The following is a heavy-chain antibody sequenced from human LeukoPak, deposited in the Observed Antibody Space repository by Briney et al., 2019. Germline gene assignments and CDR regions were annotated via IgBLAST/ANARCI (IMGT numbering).Heavy chain of an antibody. CDR1: GFPFDDYV. D-gene: IGHD2-15*01. V-gene: IGHV3-9*01. Sequence: GTSLRLSCVASGFPFDDYVIHWVRQAPGKGLEWVSAINWNNDHYGFADSVKGRFTISRDNAKNSLYLEMNSLRPDDSAFYYCGKASTHSYYYIDVWGKGTTVIVSS. J-gene: IGHJ6*03. CDR2: INWNNDHY. CDR3: GKASTHSYYYIDV.